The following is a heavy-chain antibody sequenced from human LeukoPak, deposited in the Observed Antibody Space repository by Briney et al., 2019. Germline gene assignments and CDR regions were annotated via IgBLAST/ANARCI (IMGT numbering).Heavy chain of an antibody. D-gene: IGHD3-3*01. CDR1: GYTFTGYY. V-gene: IGHV1-2*02. CDR3: ALFGVVTLFDY. CDR2: IDPNSDGT. Sequence: ASVKVSCKASGYTFTGYYMHWVRQAPGQGLEWMGWIDPNSDGTNYAQKFRGRVTMTRDTSISTAYMELSRLRSDDTAVYYCALFGVVTLFDYWGQGTLVTVSS. J-gene: IGHJ4*02.